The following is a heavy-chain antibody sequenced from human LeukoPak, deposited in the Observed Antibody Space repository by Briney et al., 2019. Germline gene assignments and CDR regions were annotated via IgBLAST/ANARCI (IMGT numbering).Heavy chain of an antibody. CDR3: AREPRIDNYFDY. J-gene: IGHJ4*02. CDR1: DGSISSYY. CDR2: IYYSGST. D-gene: IGHD3-22*01. Sequence: SETLSLTCTVSDGSISSYYWSWIRQPPGKGLEWIGYIYYSGSTNYNPSLKSRVTISVDTSKNQFSLKLSSVTAADTAVYYCAREPRIDNYFDYWGQGTLVTVSS. V-gene: IGHV4-59*01.